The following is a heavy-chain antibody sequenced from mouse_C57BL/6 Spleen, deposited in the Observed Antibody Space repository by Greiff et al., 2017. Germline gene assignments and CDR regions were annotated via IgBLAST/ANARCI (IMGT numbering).Heavy chain of an antibody. CDR3: ARRANWDWYFDV. CDR2: INPNNGGT. D-gene: IGHD4-1*01. V-gene: IGHV1-18*01. CDR1: GYTFTDYN. Sequence: VHVKQSGPELVKPGASVKIPCKASGYTFTDYNMDWVKQSHGKSLEWIGDINPNNGGTIYNQKFKGKATLTVDKSSSTAYMELRSLTSEDTAVYYCARRANWDWYFDVWGTGTTVTVSS. J-gene: IGHJ1*03.